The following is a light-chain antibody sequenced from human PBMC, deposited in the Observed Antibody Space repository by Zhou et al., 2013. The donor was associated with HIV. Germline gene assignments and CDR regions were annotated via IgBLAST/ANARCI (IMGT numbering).Light chain of an antibody. V-gene: IGKV1-27*01. CDR1: QVISNY. Sequence: DIQMTQSPSSLSASVGDRVTISCRASQVISNYLAWYQQKPGKVPKLLIYGASTLQSGVPSRFSGSGSGTDFTLTIRSLQPEDVAIYYCQKYNTVPFTFGGGTKVEI. CDR3: QKYNTVPFT. CDR2: GAS. J-gene: IGKJ4*01.